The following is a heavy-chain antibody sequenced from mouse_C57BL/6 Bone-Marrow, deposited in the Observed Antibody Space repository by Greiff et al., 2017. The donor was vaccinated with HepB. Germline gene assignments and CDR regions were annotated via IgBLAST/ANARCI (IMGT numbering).Heavy chain of an antibody. CDR1: GFTFSSYA. J-gene: IGHJ1*03. V-gene: IGHV5-4*01. D-gene: IGHD1-1*01. CDR2: ISDGGSYT. CDR3: ARDSGITTVVATDFDV. Sequence: EVQVVESGGGLVKPGGSLKLSCAASGFTFSSYAMSWVRQTPEKRPEWVATISDGGSYTYYPDNVKGRFTISRDNAKNNLYLQMSHLKSEDTAMYYCARDSGITTVVATDFDVWGTGTTVTVSS.